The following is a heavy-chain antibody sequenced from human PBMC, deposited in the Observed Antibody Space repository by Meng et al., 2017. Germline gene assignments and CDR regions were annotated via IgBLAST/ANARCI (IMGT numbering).Heavy chain of an antibody. CDR3: ARDHYDILTGYSGSFDY. CDR2: IYYSGST. J-gene: IGHJ4*02. D-gene: IGHD3-9*01. Sequence: SETLSLTCTVSGGSISSSSYYWGWIRQPPGKGLEWIGSIYYSGSTYYNPSLKSRVTISVDTSKNQFSLKLSSVTAADTAVYYCARDHYDILTGYSGSFDYWGQGTLVTVSS. CDR1: GGSISSSSYY. V-gene: IGHV4-39*07.